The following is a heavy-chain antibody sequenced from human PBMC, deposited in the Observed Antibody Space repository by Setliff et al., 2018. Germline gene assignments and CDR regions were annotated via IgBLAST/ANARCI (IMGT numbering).Heavy chain of an antibody. CDR3: ASAGYCSSTSCRSYDY. D-gene: IGHD2-2*01. J-gene: IGHJ4*02. Sequence: GASVKVSCKASGGTFSSYAISWVRQAPGQGLEWMGRIIPIFGTANYAQKFQGRVTITADKSTSTAYMELSSLRSEDTAVYYCASAGYCSSTSCRSYDYWGQGTLVTVS. CDR2: IIPIFGTA. CDR1: GGTFSSYA. V-gene: IGHV1-69*06.